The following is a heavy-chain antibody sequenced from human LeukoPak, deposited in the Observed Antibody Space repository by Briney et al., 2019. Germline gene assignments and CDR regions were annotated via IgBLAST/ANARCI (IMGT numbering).Heavy chain of an antibody. V-gene: IGHV4-30-4*08. CDR1: GGSISSGGYY. CDR2: IYYSGST. J-gene: IGHJ5*02. D-gene: IGHD3-10*01. Sequence: SETLSLTCTVSGGSISSGGYYWSWIRQPPGKGLEWFGYIYYSGSTYYNPSLKSRVTISVDTSKNQFSLKLSSVTAADTAVHYCARDRSYLDSRRGGWFDPWGQGTLVTVSS. CDR3: ARDRSYLDSRRGGWFDP.